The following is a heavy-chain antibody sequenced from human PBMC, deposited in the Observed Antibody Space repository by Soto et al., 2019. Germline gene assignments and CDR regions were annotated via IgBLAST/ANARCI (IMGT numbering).Heavy chain of an antibody. V-gene: IGHV3-33*01. CDR2: IRRDGSYE. D-gene: IGHD1-26*01. CDR1: GFSFRDFA. Sequence: QVHLVESGGGVVQPGKSLRISCAASGFSFRDFAMHWFRQAPGKGLEWLATIRRDGSYENYGDSVKGRFTISRDNFKNTLYLQMHSLRVEDRALYYCVREGPRKIVGAIDYWGQGTLVTVSS. CDR3: VREGPRKIVGAIDY. J-gene: IGHJ4*02.